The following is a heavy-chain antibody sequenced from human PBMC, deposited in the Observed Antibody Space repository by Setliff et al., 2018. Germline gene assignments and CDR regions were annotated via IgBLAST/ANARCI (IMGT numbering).Heavy chain of an antibody. CDR1: GFSFSNYW. V-gene: IGHV3-74*01. J-gene: IGHJ4*02. CDR3: ARDGHNVYYFDY. CDR2: INSDGSST. D-gene: IGHD1-1*01. Sequence: PSGSLRLSCAASGFSFSNYWMHWVRQAPGKGLVWVSRINSDGSSTNYADSVKGQFTVSRDNAKNTLYLQMNSLRAEDTAVYYCARDGHNVYYFDYWGLGTLVTVSS.